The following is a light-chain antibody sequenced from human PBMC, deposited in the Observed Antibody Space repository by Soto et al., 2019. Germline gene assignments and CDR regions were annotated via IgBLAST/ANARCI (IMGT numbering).Light chain of an antibody. J-gene: IGKJ1*01. CDR3: QRYNSAST. CDR2: AAS. Sequence: DIQMTQSPSSLSASVGDRVTITCRASQDISNALAWYQQKPGKVPELLIYAASTLQSGVPPRFSGSGSGTDLSLTIYSLQPEDVATSYGQRYNSASTFGPGTKVEIK. V-gene: IGKV1-27*01. CDR1: QDISNA.